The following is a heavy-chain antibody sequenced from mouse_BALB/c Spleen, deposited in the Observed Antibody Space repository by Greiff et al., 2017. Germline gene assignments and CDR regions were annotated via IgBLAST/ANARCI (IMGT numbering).Heavy chain of an antibody. D-gene: IGHD2-4*01. CDR2: INSNGGST. Sequence: EVMLVESGGGLVKLGGSLKLSCAASGFTFSSYYMSWVRQTPEKRLELVAAINSNGGSTYYPDTVKGRFTISRDNAKNTLYLQMSSLKSEDTALYYCARQEDYDYAMDYWGQGTSVTVSS. CDR3: ARQEDYDYAMDY. CDR1: GFTFSSYY. V-gene: IGHV5-6-2*01. J-gene: IGHJ4*01.